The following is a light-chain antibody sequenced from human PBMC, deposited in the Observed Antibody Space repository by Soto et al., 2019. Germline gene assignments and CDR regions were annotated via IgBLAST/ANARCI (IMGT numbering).Light chain of an antibody. V-gene: IGKV3-11*01. J-gene: IGKJ2*01. CDR3: QQRSNWPPRYT. CDR1: QSVSSY. Sequence: EVVLTQSPATLSLSPGESATLSCRASQSVSSYLAWYQQKPGQAPRLLIYDASKRATGIPARFSGSGSGTDFTLTISSLEPEDFAVYYCQQRSNWPPRYTFGQGTKLEIK. CDR2: DAS.